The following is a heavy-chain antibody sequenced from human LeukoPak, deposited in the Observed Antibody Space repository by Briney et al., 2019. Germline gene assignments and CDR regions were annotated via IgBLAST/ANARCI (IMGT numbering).Heavy chain of an antibody. V-gene: IGHV3-15*07. CDR1: GFTFSNAW. D-gene: IGHD4-23*01. Sequence: GGSLRLSCAASGFTFSNAWMNWVRQAPGKGLEWGGRIKSKTDGGTTDYAAPVKGRFTISRDDSKNTLYLQMNSLKTEDTAVYYCTTVGGNPDYWGQGPLVTVSS. CDR3: TTVGGNPDY. CDR2: IKSKTDGGTT. J-gene: IGHJ4*02.